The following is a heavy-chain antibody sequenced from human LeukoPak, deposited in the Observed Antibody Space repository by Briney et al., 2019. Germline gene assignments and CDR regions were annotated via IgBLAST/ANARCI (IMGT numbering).Heavy chain of an antibody. Sequence: EASVKVSCKASGYTFTSYGISWVRQAPGQGLEWMGWISAYNGNTNYAQKLQGRVTMTTDTSTSTAYMELRSLRSDDTAVYYCAREPSPVAGWPNWFDPWGQGTLVTVSS. J-gene: IGHJ5*02. CDR3: AREPSPVAGWPNWFDP. V-gene: IGHV1-18*01. D-gene: IGHD6-19*01. CDR1: GYTFTSYG. CDR2: ISAYNGNT.